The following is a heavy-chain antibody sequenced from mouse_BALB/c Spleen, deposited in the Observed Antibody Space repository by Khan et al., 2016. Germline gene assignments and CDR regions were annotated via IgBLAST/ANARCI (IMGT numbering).Heavy chain of an antibody. V-gene: IGHV3-2*02. CDR1: AYSITSDYA. CDR2: ISYSGST. CDR3: ASCYLYALDY. J-gene: IGHJ4*01. Sequence: EVQLQESGPGLVKPSQSLSLTCTVTAYSITSDYAWNWIRQFPGNKLEWMGYISYSGSTSYNPSLKSRISIARDTSKNQFFLQLNSVTAEDTATYYCASCYLYALDYWGQGTSVTVSS.